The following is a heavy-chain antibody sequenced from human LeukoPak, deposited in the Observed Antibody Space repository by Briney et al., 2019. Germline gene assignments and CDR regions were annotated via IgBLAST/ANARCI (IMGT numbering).Heavy chain of an antibody. D-gene: IGHD6-19*01. CDR2: INHSGST. CDR1: GGSFSGYY. J-gene: IGHJ4*02. V-gene: IGHV4-34*01. CDR3: ARGSSSGWYY. Sequence: SETLSLPCAVYGGSFSGYYWSWIRQPPGKGLEWIGEINHSGSTNYNPSLKSRVTISVDTSKNQFSLKLSSVTAADTAVYYCARGSSSGWYYWGQGTLVTVSS.